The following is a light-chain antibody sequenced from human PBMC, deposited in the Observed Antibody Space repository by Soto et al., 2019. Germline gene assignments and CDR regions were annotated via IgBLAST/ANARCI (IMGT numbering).Light chain of an antibody. CDR1: SSDVGAYKY. CDR3: TSYVGSDIWV. CDR2: EVS. Sequence: QSALTQPPSASGSPGQSVTISCTGTSSDVGAYKYVSWYQQYPGKAPKLMIYEVSKRPSWVPDRFSGSKSGNTASLTVSGLQAEDEADYYCTSYVGSDIWVFGGGTKVTGL. V-gene: IGLV2-8*01. J-gene: IGLJ3*02.